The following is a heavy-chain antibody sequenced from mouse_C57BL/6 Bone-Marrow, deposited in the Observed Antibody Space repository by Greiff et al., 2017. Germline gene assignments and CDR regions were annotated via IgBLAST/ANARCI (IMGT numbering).Heavy chain of an antibody. V-gene: IGHV15-2*01. D-gene: IGHD1-1*01. CDR2: ILPSIGRT. Sequence: QVQLQQSGSELRSPGSSVKLSCKDFDSEVFPIAYMSWVRQKPGHGFEWIGGILPSIGRTIYGEKFEDKATLDADTLSNTAYLELNSLTSEDSAIYYCAREGDTVVAKNWFAYWGQGTLVTVSA. CDR1: DSEVFPIAY. CDR3: AREGDTVVAKNWFAY. J-gene: IGHJ3*01.